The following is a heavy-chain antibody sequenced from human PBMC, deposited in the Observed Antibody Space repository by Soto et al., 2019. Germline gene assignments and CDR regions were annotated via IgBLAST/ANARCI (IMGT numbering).Heavy chain of an antibody. V-gene: IGHV3-9*01. J-gene: IGHJ1*01. D-gene: IGHD6-13*01. CDR3: VKDESINWYSGHFRH. CDR1: GFTFDDYA. CDR2: INWNSGSI. Sequence: GGSLRLSCAASGFTFDDYAMHWVRQVPGKGLEWVSGINWNSGSIGYADSVKGRFAISRDNAKNSLHLQMDSLRAEDTAFYYCVKDESINWYSGHFRHWGQGTLVTVSS.